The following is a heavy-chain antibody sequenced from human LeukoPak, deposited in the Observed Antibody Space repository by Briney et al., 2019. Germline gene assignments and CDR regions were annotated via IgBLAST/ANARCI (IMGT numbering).Heavy chain of an antibody. CDR1: GFTFGDYT. D-gene: IGHD1-26*01. J-gene: IGHJ4*02. Sequence: GGSLRLSCTASGFTFGDYTITWIRQAPGRGLEWVGFIRNKADGGTPEYAASVKGRFAISRDDSKNIAYLQMNSLKTNDTAVYYCTRDPPTRYWGQGTLVSVSS. CDR3: TRDPPTRY. CDR2: IRNKADGGTP. V-gene: IGHV3-49*03.